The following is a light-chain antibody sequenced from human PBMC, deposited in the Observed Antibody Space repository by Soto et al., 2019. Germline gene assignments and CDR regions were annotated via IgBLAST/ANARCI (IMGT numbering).Light chain of an antibody. Sequence: QSVLTQPPSASGSPGQSVAISCTGTSSDVGGYNYVSWYQQHPGKAPKLMIYEVNKRPSGVPDRFSGSKSGNTASLTVSGLQAEDEADYYCSSYAGSSLSAVVFGGGTKVTVL. V-gene: IGLV2-8*01. CDR1: SSDVGGYNY. J-gene: IGLJ2*01. CDR3: SSYAGSSLSAVV. CDR2: EVN.